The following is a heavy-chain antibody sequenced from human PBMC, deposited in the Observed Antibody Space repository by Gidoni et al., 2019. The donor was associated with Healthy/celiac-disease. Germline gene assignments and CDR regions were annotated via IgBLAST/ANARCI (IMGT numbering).Heavy chain of an antibody. J-gene: IGHJ4*02. Sequence: QVQLVQSGAEVKKPGASVKVSCKASGYTFTSYGISWVRQAPGQGLEWMGWIRAYNGNTNYAQKLQGRGTMTTDTSTSTAYMELRSLRSDDTAVYYCARKGRHVLRFLEWFFDYWGQGTLVTVSS. CDR1: GYTFTSYG. CDR2: IRAYNGNT. CDR3: ARKGRHVLRFLEWFFDY. D-gene: IGHD3-3*01. V-gene: IGHV1-18*01.